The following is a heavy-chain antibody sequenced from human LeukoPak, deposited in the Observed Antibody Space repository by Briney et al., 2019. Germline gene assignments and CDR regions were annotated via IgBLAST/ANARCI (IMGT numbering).Heavy chain of an antibody. CDR2: MNPNSGNT. CDR3: ARGRWNDAFDI. J-gene: IGHJ3*02. D-gene: IGHD4-23*01. CDR1: GYTFTSYD. V-gene: IGHV1-8*01. Sequence: APVKVSCKASGYTFTSYDINWVRQATGQGLEWMGWMNPNSGNTGYAQKFQGRVTMTRDTSISTAYMELSRLRSDDTAVYYCARGRWNDAFDIWGQGIMVTVSS.